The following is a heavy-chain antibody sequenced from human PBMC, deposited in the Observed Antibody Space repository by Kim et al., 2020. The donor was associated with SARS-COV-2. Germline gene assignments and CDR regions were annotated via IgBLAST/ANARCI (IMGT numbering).Heavy chain of an antibody. D-gene: IGHD3-3*01. CDR1: GFTFSSYG. CDR2: IWYDGSNK. V-gene: IGHV3-33*01. CDR3: ARGRATIFGVVPTWDYFDY. J-gene: IGHJ4*02. Sequence: GGSLRLSCAASGFTFSSYGMHWVRQAPGKGLEWVAVIWYDGSNKYYADSVKGRFTISRDNSKNTLYLQMNSLRAEDTAVYYCARGRATIFGVVPTWDYFDYWGQGTLVTVSS.